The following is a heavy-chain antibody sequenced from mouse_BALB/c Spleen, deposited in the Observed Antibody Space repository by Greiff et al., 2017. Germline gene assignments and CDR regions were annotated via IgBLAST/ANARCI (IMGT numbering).Heavy chain of an antibody. Sequence: EVQLVESGGGLVQPGGSLRLSCATSGFTFTDYYMSWVRQPPGKALEWLGFIRNKANGYTTEYSASVKGRFTISRDNSQSILYLQMNTLRAEDSATYYCARDRYDDAMDYWGQGTSDTVSS. CDR3: ARDRYDDAMDY. J-gene: IGHJ4*01. V-gene: IGHV7-3*02. D-gene: IGHD2-14*01. CDR1: GFTFTDYY. CDR2: IRNKANGYTT.